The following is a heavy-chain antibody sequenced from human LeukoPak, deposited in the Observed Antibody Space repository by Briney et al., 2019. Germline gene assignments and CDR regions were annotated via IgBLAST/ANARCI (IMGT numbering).Heavy chain of an antibody. CDR2: AHSSGHT. V-gene: IGHV4-61*03. CDR1: GASSNSSFYF. Sequence: SETLSLTCSVSGASSNSSFYFWGWIRQPPGKGLEWIGYAHSSGHTRSSTSLKSRVTISIDMSNNHVSLRLTSVTAADTALYYCARDSYDYDSHFEDVFGSWGQGTMVTVSS. CDR3: ARDSYDYDSHFEDVFGS. J-gene: IGHJ3*01. D-gene: IGHD3-22*01.